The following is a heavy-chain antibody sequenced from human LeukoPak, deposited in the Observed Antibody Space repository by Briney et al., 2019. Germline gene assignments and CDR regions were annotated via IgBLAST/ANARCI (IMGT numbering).Heavy chain of an antibody. CDR1: GFTFSSYG. CDR3: AKTVRYFDWLLSPFDY. D-gene: IGHD3-9*01. V-gene: IGHV3-30*18. CDR2: ISYDGSNK. J-gene: IGHJ4*02. Sequence: GGSLRLSCAASGFTFSSYGMHWVRQAPGKGLEWVAAISYDGSNKYYADSVKGRFTISRDNSKNTPYLQMNSLRAEDTAVYYCAKTVRYFDWLLSPFDYWGQGTLVTVSS.